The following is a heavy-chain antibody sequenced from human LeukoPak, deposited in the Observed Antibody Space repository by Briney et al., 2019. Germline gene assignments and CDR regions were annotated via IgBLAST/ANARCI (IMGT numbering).Heavy chain of an antibody. D-gene: IGHD6-13*01. CDR3: ASGLEIAALDY. CDR2: IYSGGST. V-gene: IGHV3-53*01. J-gene: IGHJ4*02. Sequence: GGSLRLSCAASGFTVSSNYMSWVRQAPGKGLEWVSVIYSGGSTYYADSVRGRFTISRDNSKNTLYLQMNSLRAEDTAVYYCASGLEIAALDYWGQGTLVTVSS. CDR1: GFTVSSNY.